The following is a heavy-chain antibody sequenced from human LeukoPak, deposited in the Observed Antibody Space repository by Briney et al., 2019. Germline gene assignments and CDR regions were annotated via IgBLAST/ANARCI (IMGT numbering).Heavy chain of an antibody. CDR1: GGSISSYY. CDR3: AGHHPRXTVDF. D-gene: IGHD2-8*02. V-gene: IGHV4-59*08. CDR2: ISDIGSI. J-gene: IGHJ4*02. Sequence: SETLSLTCTVSGGSISSYYWSWLRQPPGKGLEWIAYISDIGSINYNPSLKSRVTISLDTSKNQLSLKLRSVTAADTAVYYCAGHHPRXTVDFWGQGTLVTVSS.